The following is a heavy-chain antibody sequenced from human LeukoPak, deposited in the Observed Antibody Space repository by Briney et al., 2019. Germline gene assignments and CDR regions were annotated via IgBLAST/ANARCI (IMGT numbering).Heavy chain of an antibody. D-gene: IGHD3-3*01. CDR1: GFTFSNAW. CDR3: AKVAVRDFWSANYTGRNNYYYYMDV. CDR2: ISGSAGST. V-gene: IGHV3-23*01. J-gene: IGHJ6*03. Sequence: GGSLRLSCAASGFTFSNAWMSWVRQAPGKGLEWVSSISGSAGSTYHADSVKGRFTISRDISKRTLYLQMNSLRAEDTAVYYCAKVAVRDFWSANYTGRNNYYYYMDVWGKGTTVTVSS.